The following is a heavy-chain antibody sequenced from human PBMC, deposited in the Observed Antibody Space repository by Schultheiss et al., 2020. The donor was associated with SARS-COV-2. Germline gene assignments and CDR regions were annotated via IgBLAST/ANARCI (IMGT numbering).Heavy chain of an antibody. CDR3: ARGEIVAPLDY. J-gene: IGHJ4*02. CDR1: GGSISSSSYY. V-gene: IGHV4-39*07. D-gene: IGHD2-21*01. Sequence: SETLSLTCTVSGGSISSSSYYWGWIRQPPGKGLEWIGEINHSGSTNYNPSLKSRVTISVDTSKNQFSLKLSSVTAADTAVYYCARGEIVAPLDYWGQGTLVTVSS. CDR2: INHSGST.